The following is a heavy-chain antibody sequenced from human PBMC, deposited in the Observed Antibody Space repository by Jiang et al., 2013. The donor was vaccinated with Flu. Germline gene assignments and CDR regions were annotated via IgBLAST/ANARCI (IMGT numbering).Heavy chain of an antibody. D-gene: IGHD3-16*02. Sequence: GLVKPSETLSLICTVSGGSVSSSSYYWNWMRQPPGKGLEWIGNVYYTGNTDYNPSLKSRVTISLDTSRNHFSLKLTSVTAADTAVYFCARDSIVETSFFFGMDVWGQGTTVAVS. CDR1: GGSVSSSSYY. V-gene: IGHV4-61*03. J-gene: IGHJ6*02. CDR3: ARDSIVETSFFFGMDV. CDR2: VYYTGNT.